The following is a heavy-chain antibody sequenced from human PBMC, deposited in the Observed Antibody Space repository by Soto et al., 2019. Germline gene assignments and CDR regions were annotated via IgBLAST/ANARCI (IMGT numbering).Heavy chain of an antibody. D-gene: IGHD2-15*01. CDR1: GFTFSSYW. CDR3: ARDLVGEYCSGGSCYSGRYGMDV. Sequence: GGSLRLSCAASGFTFSSYWMSWVRQAPGKGLEWVANIKQDGSEKYYVDSVKGRFTISRDNAKNSLYLQMNSLRAEDTAVYYCARDLVGEYCSGGSCYSGRYGMDVWGQGTTVTV. J-gene: IGHJ6*02. V-gene: IGHV3-7*04. CDR2: IKQDGSEK.